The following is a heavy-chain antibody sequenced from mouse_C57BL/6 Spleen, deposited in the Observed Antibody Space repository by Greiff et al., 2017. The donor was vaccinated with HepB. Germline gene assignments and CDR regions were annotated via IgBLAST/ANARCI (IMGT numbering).Heavy chain of an antibody. D-gene: IGHD2-4*01. CDR3: ARRDDYDRGYFDY. CDR2: ISSGSSTI. V-gene: IGHV5-17*01. CDR1: GFTFSDYG. J-gene: IGHJ2*01. Sequence: EVQLVESGGGLVKPGGSLKLSCAASGFTFSDYGMHWVRQAPEKGLEWVAYISSGSSTIYYADTVKGRFTISRDNAKNTLFLQMTSLRSEDTAMYYCARRDDYDRGYFDYWGQGTTLTVSS.